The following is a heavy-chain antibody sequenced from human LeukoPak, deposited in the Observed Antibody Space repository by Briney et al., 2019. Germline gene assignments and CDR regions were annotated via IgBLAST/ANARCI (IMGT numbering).Heavy chain of an antibody. CDR2: INSDMSST. Sequence: GGSLRLSCAASGFTFSNHWMHWVRQAPGKGLVWVSRINSDMSSTNYADSVKGRFTISRDNAKNTLDLQMNSLRAEDTAVYYCARVDAFDLWGQGTMVTVSS. CDR1: GFTFSNHW. CDR3: ARVDAFDL. V-gene: IGHV3-74*01. J-gene: IGHJ3*01.